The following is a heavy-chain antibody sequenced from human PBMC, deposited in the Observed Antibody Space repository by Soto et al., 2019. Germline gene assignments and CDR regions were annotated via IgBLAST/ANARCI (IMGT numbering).Heavy chain of an antibody. J-gene: IGHJ3*02. D-gene: IGHD6-19*01. CDR3: AKGRIAVAGPDAFDI. V-gene: IGHV3-30*18. CDR2: ISYDGSNK. Sequence: RRLSCAASGFTFISYGMHWVRQAPGKGLEWVAVISYDGSNKYYADSVKGRFTISRDNSKNTLYLQMNSLRAEDTAVYYCAKGRIAVAGPDAFDIWGQGTMVTVSS. CDR1: GFTFISYG.